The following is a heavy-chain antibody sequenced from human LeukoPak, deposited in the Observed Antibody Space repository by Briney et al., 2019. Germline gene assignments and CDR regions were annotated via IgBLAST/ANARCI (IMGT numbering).Heavy chain of an antibody. V-gene: IGHV4-59*12. D-gene: IGHD3-9*01. Sequence: SETLSLTCTVSGGSISSYYWSWIRQPPGKGLEWIGYIYYSGSTYYNPSLKSRVTISVDTSKNQFSLKLSSVTAADTAVYYCARDRYFLDYWGQGTLVTVSS. CDR2: IYYSGST. CDR1: GGSISSYY. J-gene: IGHJ4*02. CDR3: ARDRYFLDY.